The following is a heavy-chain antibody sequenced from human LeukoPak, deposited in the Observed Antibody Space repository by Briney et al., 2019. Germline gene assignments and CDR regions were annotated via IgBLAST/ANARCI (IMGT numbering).Heavy chain of an antibody. J-gene: IGHJ4*02. V-gene: IGHV4-30-4*08. CDR3: ARVRLLYYGDYGDFDY. D-gene: IGHD4-17*01. CDR2: IYYSVSY. CDR1: GGSISSGDYY. Sequence: SQTLSLTCTVSGGSISSGDYYWSWIRQPPGKGLEWIGYIYYSVSYYYNPSLKSRVTISVDTSKNQFSLKLSSVTAADTAVYYCARVRLLYYGDYGDFDYWGQGTLVTVSS.